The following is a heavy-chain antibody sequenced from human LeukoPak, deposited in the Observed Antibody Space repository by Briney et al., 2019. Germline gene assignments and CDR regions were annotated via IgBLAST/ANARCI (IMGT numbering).Heavy chain of an antibody. D-gene: IGHD4-23*01. CDR2: IYHSGST. CDR3: ASSGGNFPLYY. CDR1: GGSISSSNW. Sequence: SETLSLTCAVSGGSISSSNWWSWVRQPPGKGLEWIGEIYHSGSTNYNPSPKSRVTISVDKSKNQFSLKLSSVTAADTAVYYCASSGGNFPLYYWGQGTLVTVSS. V-gene: IGHV4-4*02. J-gene: IGHJ4*02.